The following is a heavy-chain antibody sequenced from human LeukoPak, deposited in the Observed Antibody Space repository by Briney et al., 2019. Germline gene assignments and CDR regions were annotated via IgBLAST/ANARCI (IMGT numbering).Heavy chain of an antibody. D-gene: IGHD6-13*01. Sequence: GSSVKVSCKASGGTFSSYAISWVRQAPGQGLEWMGGIIPIFGTANYAQKFQGRVTITADKSTSTAYMELSSLRSEDTAVYYCASRMDSSSWSLDYWGQGTLVTVSS. V-gene: IGHV1-69*06. CDR2: IIPIFGTA. CDR1: GGTFSSYA. CDR3: ASRMDSSSWSLDY. J-gene: IGHJ4*02.